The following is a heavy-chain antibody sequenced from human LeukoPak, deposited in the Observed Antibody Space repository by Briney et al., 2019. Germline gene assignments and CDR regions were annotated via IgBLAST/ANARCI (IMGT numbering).Heavy chain of an antibody. CDR2: IHPSGSA. J-gene: IGHJ4*02. V-gene: IGHV4-4*07. D-gene: IGHD6-19*01. CDR1: GGSISTYY. Sequence: SETLSLTCSVSGGSISTYYESWIRLSAGKGLEWIGRIHPSGSANYNPSLKSRVTMSIDTSKNQFSLKVTSVSAADTGVYYCARAPEFSSGWLLDCWGQGSLVTVS. CDR3: ARAPEFSSGWLLDC.